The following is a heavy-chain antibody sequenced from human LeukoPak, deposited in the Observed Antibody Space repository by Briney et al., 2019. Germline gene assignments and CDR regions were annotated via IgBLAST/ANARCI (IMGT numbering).Heavy chain of an antibody. V-gene: IGHV3-30-3*01. CDR1: GFTLSSYA. J-gene: IGHJ4*02. CDR2: ISYDGSNE. CDR3: AKAVGATRDPYYFDY. D-gene: IGHD1-26*01. Sequence: PGGSLRFSCAASGFTLSSYAIHWVRQAPGKGLEWVAVISYDGSNEYYTDSVKGRFTISRDNSKDTVFLQMNSLRAEDTAVYYCAKAVGATRDPYYFDYWGQGTLVTVSS.